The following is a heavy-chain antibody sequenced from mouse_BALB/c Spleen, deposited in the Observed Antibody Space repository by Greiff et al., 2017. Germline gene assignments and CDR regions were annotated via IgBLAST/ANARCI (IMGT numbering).Heavy chain of an antibody. J-gene: IGHJ2*01. CDR2: ISYSGST. Sequence: EVQLQQSGPGLVKPSQSLSLTCTVTGYSITSDYAWNWIRQFPGNKLEWMGYISYSGSTSYNPSLKSRISITRDTSKNQFFLQLNSVTTEDTATYYGARSDYGSSFDYWGQGTTLTVSS. CDR1: GYSITSDYA. D-gene: IGHD1-1*01. V-gene: IGHV3-2*02. CDR3: ARSDYGSSFDY.